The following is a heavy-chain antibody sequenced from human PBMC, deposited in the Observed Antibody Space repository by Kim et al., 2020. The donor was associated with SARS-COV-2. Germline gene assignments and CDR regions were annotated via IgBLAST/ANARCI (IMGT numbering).Heavy chain of an antibody. D-gene: IGHD6-19*01. CDR3: ARVGDRGYSSGWPDY. Sequence: GGSLRLSCAASGFTFSDYYMSWIRQAPGKGLEWVSYISSSSSYTNYADSVKGRFTISRDNAKNSLYLQMSSLRAEDTAVYYCARVGDRGYSSGWPDYWGQGTLVTVSS. CDR1: GFTFSDYY. V-gene: IGHV3-11*06. J-gene: IGHJ4*02. CDR2: ISSSSSYT.